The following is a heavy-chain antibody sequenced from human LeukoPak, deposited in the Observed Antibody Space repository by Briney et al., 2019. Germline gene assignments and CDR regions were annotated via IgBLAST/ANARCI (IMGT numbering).Heavy chain of an antibody. CDR1: GFTVSRNY. Sequence: GGSLRLSYAVSGFTVSRNYMTWVRQAPGKGLEWVSVIYNGCGTYYADSVKGRFTISRDKSKNTLFLQMNSLRAEDTAVYYCARASYYYDSSGYSWGQGTLVTVSS. J-gene: IGHJ5*02. D-gene: IGHD3-22*01. CDR2: IYNGCGT. V-gene: IGHV3-66*01. CDR3: ARASYYYDSSGYS.